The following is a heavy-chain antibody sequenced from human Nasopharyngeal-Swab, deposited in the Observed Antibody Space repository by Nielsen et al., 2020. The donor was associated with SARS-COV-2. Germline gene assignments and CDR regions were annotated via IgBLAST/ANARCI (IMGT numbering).Heavy chain of an antibody. D-gene: IGHD3-3*01. CDR3: ARGVEYYDFWSGYSEY. CDR1: GFIFSSYW. Sequence: GESLKISCAASGFIFSSYWMHWVRQAPGKGLVWVSRINSDGSSTSYADSVKGRFTISRDNAKNTLYLQMNSLRAEDTAVYYCARGVEYYDFWSGYSEYWGQGTLVTVSS. CDR2: INSDGSST. J-gene: IGHJ4*02. V-gene: IGHV3-74*01.